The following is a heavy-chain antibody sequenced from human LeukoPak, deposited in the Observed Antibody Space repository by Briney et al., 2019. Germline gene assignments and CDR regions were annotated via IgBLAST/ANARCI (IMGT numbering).Heavy chain of an antibody. D-gene: IGHD6-13*01. Sequence: LETVSLTCAVYGGFLSGYYWSCMRQPPGKGLVWIGEINHSGSTNYNPSLKSRVTISVDTSKNQFSLKLSSVTAADTAVYYCARGRGIAAAGYNDYWGQGTLVTVSS. CDR3: ARGRGIAAAGYNDY. V-gene: IGHV4-34*01. CDR2: INHSGST. J-gene: IGHJ4*02. CDR1: GGFLSGYY.